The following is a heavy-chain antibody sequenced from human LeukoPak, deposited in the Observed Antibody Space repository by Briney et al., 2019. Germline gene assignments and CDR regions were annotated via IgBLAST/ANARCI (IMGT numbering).Heavy chain of an antibody. D-gene: IGHD3-16*01. CDR2: IRYDGSNK. CDR1: GFTFSSYG. J-gene: IGHJ6*03. Sequence: GGSLRLSCAASGFTFSSYGMHWVRQAPGKGLEWVAFIRYDGSNKYYADSVKGRFTISRDNSKNTLYLQMNSLRAEDTAVYYCAKDRLMLNYYYYYMDVWGKGTTVTISS. CDR3: AKDRLMLNYYYYYMDV. V-gene: IGHV3-30*02.